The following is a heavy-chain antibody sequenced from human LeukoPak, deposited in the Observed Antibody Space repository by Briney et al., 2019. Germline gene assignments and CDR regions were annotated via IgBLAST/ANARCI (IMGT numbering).Heavy chain of an antibody. CDR2: IRSSSNYI. Sequence: GGSLRLSCAASGFSFSSYSMNWARQAPGRGLEWVSSIRSSSNYIYYADSVRGRFTISRDNAKNSLYLQMNSLRDEDTAVYYCAREGGVPFDYWGQGTLVTVSS. V-gene: IGHV3-21*01. J-gene: IGHJ4*02. CDR3: AREGGVPFDY. CDR1: GFSFSSYS.